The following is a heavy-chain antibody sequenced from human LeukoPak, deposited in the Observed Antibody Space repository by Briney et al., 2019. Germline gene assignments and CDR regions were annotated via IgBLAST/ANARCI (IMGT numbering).Heavy chain of an antibody. CDR2: IYYDGGNK. V-gene: IGHV3-33*01. CDR1: GFTLSSYG. Sequence: TGGSLRLSCAASGFTLSSYGMHWVRQAPDKGLEWMAIIYYDGGNKYYRDSVKGRFTISRDNSKNTLYLEMNSLRVEDTALYYCARDGAGGASGTFDYWGQGTLVTVSS. D-gene: IGHD1-26*01. CDR3: ARDGAGGASGTFDY. J-gene: IGHJ4*02.